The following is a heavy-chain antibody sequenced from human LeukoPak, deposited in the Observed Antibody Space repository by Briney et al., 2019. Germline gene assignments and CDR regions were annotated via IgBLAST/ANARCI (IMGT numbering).Heavy chain of an antibody. V-gene: IGHV3-64*01. J-gene: IGHJ5*02. D-gene: IGHD3-10*01. CDR3: VRAGSHGSGRHWLDP. CDR1: GFTFSIFE. Sequence: PGGSLRLSCASSGFTFSIFEMHWVRQAPGRGLEYVASITNNGSARFHANSAKGRFTISRDNSKNTLYLQMRSLRADDMAVYYCVRAGSHGSGRHWLDPWGQGTLVTVSS. CDR2: ITNNGSAR.